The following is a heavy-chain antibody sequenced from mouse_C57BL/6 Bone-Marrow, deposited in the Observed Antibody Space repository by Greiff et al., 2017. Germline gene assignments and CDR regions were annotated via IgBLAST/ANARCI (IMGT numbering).Heavy chain of an antibody. J-gene: IGHJ2*01. CDR2: IDPSDSYT. V-gene: IGHV1-59*01. CDR3: ARSPITTVVVGTYFDY. D-gene: IGHD1-1*01. CDR1: GYTFTSYW. Sequence: QVQLQQPGAELVRPGTSVKLSCKASGYTFTSYWMHWVKQRPGQGLEWIGVIDPSDSYTNYNQKFKGKATLTVDTSSSTAYMQLSSLTSEDSAVYYCARSPITTVVVGTYFDYWGQGTTLTVSS.